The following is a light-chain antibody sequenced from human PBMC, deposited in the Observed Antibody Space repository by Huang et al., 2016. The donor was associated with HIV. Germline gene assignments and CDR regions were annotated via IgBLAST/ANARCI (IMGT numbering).Light chain of an antibody. Sequence: EIVMTQSPATLSVSPGGRATLTCRARQSVSSNLAWYQQKPGQAPTRLIYGASTRATGIPARFSGSGSGTEFTLTISSLQSEDFAVYYCQQNNNWPPLFTFGPGTKVDIK. CDR1: QSVSSN. V-gene: IGKV3-15*01. CDR3: QQNNNWPPLFT. J-gene: IGKJ3*01. CDR2: GAS.